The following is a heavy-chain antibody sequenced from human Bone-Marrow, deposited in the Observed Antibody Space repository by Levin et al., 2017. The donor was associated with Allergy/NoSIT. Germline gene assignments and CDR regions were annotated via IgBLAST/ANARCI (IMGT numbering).Heavy chain of an antibody. J-gene: IGHJ6*02. Sequence: LSLTCAASGFTFSDYYMSWIRQAPGKGLQWVSYISSSGSHIDSADSVKGRFTISRDNARNSLFLQMYSLRAEDTAVYYCARDRVSSSYYDRHYYSYHGIDVWGQGTTVTVSS. V-gene: IGHV3-11*01. D-gene: IGHD6-13*01. CDR2: ISSSGSHI. CDR3: ARDRVSSSYYDRHYYSYHGIDV. CDR1: GFTFSDYY.